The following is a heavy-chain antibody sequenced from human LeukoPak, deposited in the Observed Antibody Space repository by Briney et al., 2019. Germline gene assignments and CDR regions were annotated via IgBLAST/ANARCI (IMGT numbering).Heavy chain of an antibody. CDR2: IYHSGST. V-gene: IGHV4-38-2*02. CDR3: ARDGGYSYGYVDFDY. CDR1: GYSISSGYY. D-gene: IGHD5-18*01. Sequence: PSETLSLTCTVSGYSISSGYYWGWIRQPPGKGLEWIGSIYHSGSTYYNPSLKSRVTISVDTSKNQFSLKLSSVTAADTAVYSCARDGGYSYGYVDFDYWGQGTLVTVSS. J-gene: IGHJ4*02.